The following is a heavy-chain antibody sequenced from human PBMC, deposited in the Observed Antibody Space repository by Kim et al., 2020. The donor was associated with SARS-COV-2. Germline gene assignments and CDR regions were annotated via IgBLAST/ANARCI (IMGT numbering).Heavy chain of an antibody. D-gene: IGHD6-19*01. CDR1: GFTVSSNY. Sequence: GGSLRLSCAASGFTVSSNYMSWVRQAPGKGPEWVSVIYSGGSTYYADSVKGRFTISRHNSKNTLYLQMNSLRAEDTAVYYCAAPRYSSGWYAGAFDIWGQGTMVTVSS. CDR3: AAPRYSSGWYAGAFDI. CDR2: IYSGGST. J-gene: IGHJ3*02. V-gene: IGHV3-53*04.